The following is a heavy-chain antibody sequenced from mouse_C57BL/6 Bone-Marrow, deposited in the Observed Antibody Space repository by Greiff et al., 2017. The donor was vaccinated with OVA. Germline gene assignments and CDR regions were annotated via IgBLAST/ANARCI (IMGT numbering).Heavy chain of an antibody. V-gene: IGHV1-72*01. J-gene: IGHJ2*01. Sequence: QVQLQQPGAELVKPGASVKLSCKASGYTFTSYWMHWVKQRPGRGLEWIGRIDPNSGGTKYNEKFKSKATLTVDKPSSTAYMQLSSLTSEDSAVYYCARVFITTVVATDFDYWGQGTTLTVSS. CDR3: ARVFITTVVATDFDY. D-gene: IGHD1-1*01. CDR1: GYTFTSYW. CDR2: IDPNSGGT.